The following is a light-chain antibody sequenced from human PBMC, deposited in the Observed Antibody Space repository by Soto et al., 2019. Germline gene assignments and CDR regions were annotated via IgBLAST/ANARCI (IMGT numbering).Light chain of an antibody. V-gene: IGKV3D-20*01. Sequence: EIVLTQSPGALSLSPGERATLSCGASQRVDNNYVAWYQQKPGLAPRLLIYDAVNRTTGIPDRFSGGGSGTHFTLTISSLEPEDVAVYHCHQYGNSRYTFGQGTKVQIK. CDR2: DAV. CDR3: HQYGNSRYT. CDR1: QRVDNNY. J-gene: IGKJ2*01.